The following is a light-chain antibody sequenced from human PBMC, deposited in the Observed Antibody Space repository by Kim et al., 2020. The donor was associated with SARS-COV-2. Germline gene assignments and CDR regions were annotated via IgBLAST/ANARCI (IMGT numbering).Light chain of an antibody. CDR2: DTG. CDR3: LLYYSGVRV. Sequence: PGVTFPLTRASSTGGGTSCPLPYWFPQTPGQAPPALIYDTGKKHSWTPARFSGSLLGGKAALTLSGAQPEDEAEYYCLLYYSGVRVFGGGTQLTVL. CDR1: TGGGTSCPL. V-gene: IGLV7-46*01. J-gene: IGLJ2*01.